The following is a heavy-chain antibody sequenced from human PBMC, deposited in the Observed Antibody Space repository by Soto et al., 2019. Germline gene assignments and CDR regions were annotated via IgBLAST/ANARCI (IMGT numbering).Heavy chain of an antibody. Sequence: QVQLVESGGGVVQPGRSLRLSCAASGFTFSSYGMHWVRQAPGKGLEWVAVISYDGSNKYYADSVKGRFTISRDNSKNTLYLQMNSLRAEDTAVYYCAKMALYAYIWGSYRQNFDYWGQGTLVTVSS. V-gene: IGHV3-30*18. J-gene: IGHJ4*02. CDR1: GFTFSSYG. D-gene: IGHD3-16*02. CDR3: AKMALYAYIWGSYRQNFDY. CDR2: ISYDGSNK.